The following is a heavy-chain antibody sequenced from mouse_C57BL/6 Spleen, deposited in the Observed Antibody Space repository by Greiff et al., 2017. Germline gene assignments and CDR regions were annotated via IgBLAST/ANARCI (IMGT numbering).Heavy chain of an antibody. D-gene: IGHD2-3*01. CDR3: ARGDDGYYGYAMDY. CDR1: GYTFTSYW. J-gene: IGHJ4*01. V-gene: IGHV1-52*01. CDR2: IDPSDSET. Sequence: VQLQQPGAELVRPGSSVKLSCKASGYTFTSYWMHWVKQRPIQGLEWIGNIDPSDSETHYNQKFKDKATLTVDKSSSTAYMQLSSLTSEDSAVYYCARGDDGYYGYAMDYWGQGTSVTVSS.